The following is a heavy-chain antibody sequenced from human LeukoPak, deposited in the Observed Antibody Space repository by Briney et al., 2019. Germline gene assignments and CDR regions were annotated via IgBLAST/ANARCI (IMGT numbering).Heavy chain of an antibody. D-gene: IGHD3-22*01. V-gene: IGHV3-23*01. CDR3: AISRDSSGYYYS. Sequence: GGSLRLSCGASGFIFSSYAMTWVRQAPGKGLEWVSAITGSGGSTYYEDSVKGRFTISRDNSKNTLYLQMNSLRAEDTAVYHCAISRDSSGYYYSWGQGTLVTVSS. J-gene: IGHJ4*02. CDR1: GFIFSSYA. CDR2: ITGSGGST.